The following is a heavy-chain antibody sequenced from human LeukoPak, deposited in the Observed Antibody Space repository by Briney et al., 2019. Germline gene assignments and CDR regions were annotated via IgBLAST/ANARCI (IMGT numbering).Heavy chain of an antibody. D-gene: IGHD1-20*01. V-gene: IGHV3-64D*06. CDR2: ISNNGGST. J-gene: IGHJ2*01. CDR1: GFTFSSYA. Sequence: PGGSLRLSCSASGFTFSSYAMHWVRQAPGKGLEYVSAISNNGGSTYHADSVKGRFTISRDNSKNTLYLQMSSLRAEDTAVYYCARGVFAGDLLTGYWYFDLWGRGTLVTVSS. CDR3: ARGVFAGDLLTGYWYFDL.